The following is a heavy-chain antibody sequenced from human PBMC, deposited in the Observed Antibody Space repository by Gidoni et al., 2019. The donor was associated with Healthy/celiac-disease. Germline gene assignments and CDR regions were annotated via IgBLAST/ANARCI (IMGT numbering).Heavy chain of an antibody. J-gene: IGHJ4*02. D-gene: IGHD3-3*01. CDR3: AREEGVLRFLEWFQGPLFDY. CDR1: GFPFSSDG. CDR2: IWYDGSNK. Sequence: QVQLVVSGGCVVQPGRSLRLSCAASGFPFSSDGMHWVRQAPGKGLEWVAVIWYDGSNKYYADSVKGRFTISRDNSKNTLYLQMNSLRAEDTAVYYCAREEGVLRFLEWFQGPLFDYWGQGTLVTVSS. V-gene: IGHV3-33*01.